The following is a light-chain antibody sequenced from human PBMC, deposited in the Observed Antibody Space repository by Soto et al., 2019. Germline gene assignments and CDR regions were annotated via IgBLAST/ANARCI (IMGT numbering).Light chain of an antibody. CDR3: CSYAGSSTCLYV. CDR2: EGS. V-gene: IGLV2-23*01. J-gene: IGLJ1*01. Sequence: QSALTQPASVSGSPGQSITISCTGTSSDVGSYNLVSWYQQHPGKAPKLMIYEGSKRSSGVSNRFSGSKSGNTASLTISGLQAEDEADYYCCSYAGSSTCLYVFGTGTKVTVL. CDR1: SSDVGSYNL.